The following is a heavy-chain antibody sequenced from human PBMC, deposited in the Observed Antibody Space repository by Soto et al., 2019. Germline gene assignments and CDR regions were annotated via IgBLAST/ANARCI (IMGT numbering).Heavy chain of an antibody. D-gene: IGHD3-22*01. CDR2: IIPIFGTA. CDR3: ARDGNYYDSSGYYEFDY. V-gene: IGHV1-69*13. Sequence: SVKVSCKASGGTFSSYAISWVRQAPGQGLEWMGGIIPIFGTANYAQKFQGRVTITADESTSTAYMELSSLRSEDTAVYYCARDGNYYDSSGYYEFDYWGQGTLVTVPQ. CDR1: GGTFSSYA. J-gene: IGHJ4*02.